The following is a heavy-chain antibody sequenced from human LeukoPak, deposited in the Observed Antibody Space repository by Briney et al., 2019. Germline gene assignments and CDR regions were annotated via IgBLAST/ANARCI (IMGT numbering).Heavy chain of an antibody. CDR2: IRQDGSEK. J-gene: IGHJ6*03. Sequence: GGSLRLSCAASGFTFSRYWMHWVRQAPGKGLEWVANIRQDGSEKYYVDSLKGRFTISRDNAKKSLYLQMNSLRAEDTAVYYCAKERNTGGGYYYHMDVWGKGTTVTVSS. CDR1: GFTFSRYW. D-gene: IGHD3-16*01. CDR3: AKERNTGGGYYYHMDV. V-gene: IGHV3-7*01.